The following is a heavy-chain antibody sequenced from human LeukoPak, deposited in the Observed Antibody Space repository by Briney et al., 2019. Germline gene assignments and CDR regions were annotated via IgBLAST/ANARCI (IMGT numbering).Heavy chain of an antibody. J-gene: IGHJ6*03. CDR1: GDSISSDY. D-gene: IGHD1-26*01. Sequence: SDSLSLTCNVSGDSISSDYWSWIRQTPGKGLEWIGFIFHSGTTDYNPSLQSRATISIDTSRKSFSLKLLCVTAADTAVYYCARTRPQDYATSYMDVWGTGATVTVSS. CDR3: ARTRPQDYATSYMDV. CDR2: IFHSGTT. V-gene: IGHV4-59*08.